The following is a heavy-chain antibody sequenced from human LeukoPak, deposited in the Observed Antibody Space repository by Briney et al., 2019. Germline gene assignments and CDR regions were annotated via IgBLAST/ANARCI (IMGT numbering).Heavy chain of an antibody. CDR3: AREWIAVAGTHFDY. J-gene: IGHJ4*02. CDR2: IKQDGSEK. Sequence: GGSLRLSCAASGFTFSSYGMHWVRQAPDKGLEWVANIKQDGSEKYYVDSVKGRFTISRDNAKNSLYLQMNSLRAEDTAVYYCAREWIAVAGTHFDYWGQGTLVTVSS. CDR1: GFTFSSYG. D-gene: IGHD6-19*01. V-gene: IGHV3-7*01.